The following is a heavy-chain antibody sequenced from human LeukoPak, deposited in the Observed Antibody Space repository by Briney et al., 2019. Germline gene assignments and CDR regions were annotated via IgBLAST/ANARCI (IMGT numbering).Heavy chain of an antibody. CDR2: IYYSGST. J-gene: IGHJ6*02. CDR3: ARVGYYYYGMDV. Sequence: SETLSLTCTVSGGSISSYYLSWIRQPPGKGLEWIGYIYYSGSTNYNPSLKSRVTISADTSKSQFSLKLSSVTAADTAVYYCARVGYYYYGMDVWGQGTTVTASS. CDR1: GGSISSYY. V-gene: IGHV4-59*01.